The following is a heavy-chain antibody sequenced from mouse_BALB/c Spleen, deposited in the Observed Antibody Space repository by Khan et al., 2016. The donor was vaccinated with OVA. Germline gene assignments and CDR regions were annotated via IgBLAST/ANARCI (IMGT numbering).Heavy chain of an antibody. CDR2: INPTSGYT. V-gene: IGHV1-7*01. J-gene: IGHJ2*01. CDR3: TRDRIDY. Sequence: QVQLQVSEAELAKPGASVKMSCKSSGYTFTTYWMHWVKQRPGQGLEWIGYINPTSGYTDYNEKFKDRATLSADKSSSTAYMQLSSLTSEDSAVYYCTRDRIDYWGQGTTLTVSS. CDR1: GYTFTTYW.